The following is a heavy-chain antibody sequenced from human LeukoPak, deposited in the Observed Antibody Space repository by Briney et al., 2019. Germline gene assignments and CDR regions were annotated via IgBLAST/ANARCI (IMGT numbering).Heavy chain of an antibody. CDR3: ARVVVVPAAIFYYYYYMDV. CDR1: DGSISGGNYY. J-gene: IGHJ6*03. Sequence: PSQTLSLTCTVSDGSISGGNYYWTWIRQPAGKGLEWIGRIYTSGSTNYNPSLKSRVTISVDTSKNQFSLKLSSVTAADTAVYYCARVVVVPAAIFYYYYYMDVWGKGTTVTVSS. V-gene: IGHV4-61*02. CDR2: IYTSGST. D-gene: IGHD2-2*01.